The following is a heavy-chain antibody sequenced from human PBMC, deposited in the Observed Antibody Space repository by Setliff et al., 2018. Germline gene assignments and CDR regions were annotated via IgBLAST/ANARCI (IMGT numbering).Heavy chain of an antibody. CDR2: MYYSGDT. CDR1: GGSVRGYY. Sequence: SETLSLTCTVSGGSVRGYYWSWIRQPPGKGLEWIGYMYYSGDTNYNPSLKSRVTMSVDTSKKQFSLKLTSLTAADTAVYYCARGGTYRYFDHWGQGTLVTVSS. J-gene: IGHJ4*02. D-gene: IGHD5-12*01. CDR3: ARGGTYRYFDH. V-gene: IGHV4-59*02.